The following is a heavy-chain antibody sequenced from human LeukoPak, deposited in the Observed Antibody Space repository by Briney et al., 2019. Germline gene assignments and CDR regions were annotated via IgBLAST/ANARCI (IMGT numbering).Heavy chain of an antibody. D-gene: IGHD1-26*01. CDR1: GGSISSSHW. V-gene: IGHV4-4*02. Sequence: SGSLSLTCAVSGGSISSSHWWSWVRQPPGKGLEWIGEINHSGSTNYNPSLKSRVTISVDTSKNQFSLKLSSVTAADTAVYYCARQAGVGATLDYWGQGTLVTVSS. J-gene: IGHJ4*02. CDR2: INHSGST. CDR3: ARQAGVGATLDY.